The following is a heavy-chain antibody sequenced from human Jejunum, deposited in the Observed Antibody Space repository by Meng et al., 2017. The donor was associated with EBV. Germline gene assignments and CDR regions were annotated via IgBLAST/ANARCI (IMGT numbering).Heavy chain of an antibody. J-gene: IGHJ4*02. D-gene: IGHD3-16*01. CDR2: ERIGGTTK. CDR3: ASPPGGGAGGY. V-gene: IGHV3-11*01. CDR1: SVTSSEYP. Sequence: QVQLVWVRGRADRADADPRCTCEVSSVTSSEYPLSWMHQAPVNGVEGVAYERIGGTTKYYANSLKVRFTISRYNGKNSLYLEMNSLRTNGTAMDYCASPPGGGAGGYWGQGTLVTVSS.